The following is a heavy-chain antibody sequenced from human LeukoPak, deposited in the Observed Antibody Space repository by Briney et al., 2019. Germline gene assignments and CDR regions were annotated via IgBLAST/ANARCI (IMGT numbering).Heavy chain of an antibody. CDR1: GFTFSSYS. CDR2: ISSSSSTI. Sequence: GGSLRLSCAASGFTFSSYSMNWVRQAPGKGLEWVSYISSSSSTIYYADSVKGRFTISRDNAKNSLYLQMNSLRVEDTALYYCARVGSSAWPFGWGQGTLVTVSS. V-gene: IGHV3-48*04. J-gene: IGHJ4*02. D-gene: IGHD6-19*01. CDR3: ARVGSSAWPFG.